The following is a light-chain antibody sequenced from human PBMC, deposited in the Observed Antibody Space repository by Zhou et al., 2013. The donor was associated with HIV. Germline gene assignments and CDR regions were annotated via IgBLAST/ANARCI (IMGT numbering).Light chain of an antibody. J-gene: IGKJ4*01. CDR3: QQRSNWPRT. V-gene: IGKV3-15*01. CDR1: QSVSSN. Sequence: EIVMTQSPGTLSVSPGERATLSCRASQSVSSNLAWYQQKPGQAPRLLIYGASTRATGIPARFSGSGSGTEFTLTISSLQSEDFAVYYCQQRSNWPRTFGGGTKVEIK. CDR2: GAS.